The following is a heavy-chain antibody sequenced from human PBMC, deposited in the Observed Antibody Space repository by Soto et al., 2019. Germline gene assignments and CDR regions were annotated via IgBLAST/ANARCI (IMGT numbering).Heavy chain of an antibody. CDR3: AATLERGFFHGYYMDV. CDR1: GFTFTSSA. D-gene: IGHD3-10*01. CDR2: IVVGSGNT. V-gene: IGHV1-58*02. Sequence: ASVKVSCKASGFTFTSSAMQWVRQARGQRLEWIGWIVVGSGNTNYAQKFQERVTITRDMSTSTAYMELSSLRSEDTAVYYCAATLERGFFHGYYMDVWGKGTTVTVSS. J-gene: IGHJ6*03.